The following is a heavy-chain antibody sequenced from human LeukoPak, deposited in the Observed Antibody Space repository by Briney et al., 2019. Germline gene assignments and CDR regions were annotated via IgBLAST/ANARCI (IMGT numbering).Heavy chain of an antibody. D-gene: IGHD2-15*01. V-gene: IGHV4-34*01. J-gene: IGHJ4*02. CDR1: GGSLSGYY. CDR2: INHSGST. CDR3: ARGPGYCSGGSCRYDY. Sequence: PSETLSLTCAVYGGSLSGYYWSWIRRPPGKGLEWIGEINHSGSTNYNPSLKSRVTISVDTSKNQLSLKLSSVTAADTAVYYCARGPGYCSGGSCRYDYWGQGTLVTVSS.